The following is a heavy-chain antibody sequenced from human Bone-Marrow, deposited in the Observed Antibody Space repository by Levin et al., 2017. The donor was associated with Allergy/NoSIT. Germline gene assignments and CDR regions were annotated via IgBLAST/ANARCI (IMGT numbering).Heavy chain of an antibody. CDR3: AREDGYNQCYFDY. Sequence: LSLTCAASGFTFSSYSMNWVRQAPGKGLEWVSSISSSSSYIYYADSVKGRFTISRDNAKNSLYLQMNSLRAEDTAVYYCAREDGYNQCYFDYWGQGTLVTVSS. J-gene: IGHJ4*02. V-gene: IGHV3-21*01. CDR1: GFTFSSYS. D-gene: IGHD5-24*01. CDR2: ISSSSSYI.